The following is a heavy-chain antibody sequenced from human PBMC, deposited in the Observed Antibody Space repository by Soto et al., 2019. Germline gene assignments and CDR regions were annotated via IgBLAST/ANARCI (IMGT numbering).Heavy chain of an antibody. Sequence: SETLSLTCTVSGGSISDISYCWGWIRQPPGKGLQWIGCMFYSGATYYNPSLKNRVTLSVDTSNNEFSLKLVSVTAPDTAVYYCARHKSGSDWLDPWGQGALVTVSS. D-gene: IGHD2-15*01. CDR1: GGSISDISYC. J-gene: IGHJ5*02. CDR3: ARHKSGSDWLDP. V-gene: IGHV4-39*01. CDR2: MFYSGAT.